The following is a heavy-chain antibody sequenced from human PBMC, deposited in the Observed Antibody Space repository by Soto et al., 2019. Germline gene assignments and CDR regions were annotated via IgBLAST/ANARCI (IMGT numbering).Heavy chain of an antibody. CDR3: ARQSIAAAGIVWFDP. CDR1: GFTFSSYW. Sequence: GGSLRLSCAASGFTFSSYWMSWVRQAPGKGLEWVANIKQDGSEKYYVDSVKGRFTISRDNAKNSLYLQMNSLRAEDTAVYYCARQSIAAAGIVWFDPWGQGTLVTVSS. D-gene: IGHD6-13*01. J-gene: IGHJ5*02. V-gene: IGHV3-7*01. CDR2: IKQDGSEK.